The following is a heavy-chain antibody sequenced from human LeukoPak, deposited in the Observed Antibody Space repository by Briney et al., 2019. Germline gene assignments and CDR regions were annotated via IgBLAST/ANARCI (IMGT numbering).Heavy chain of an antibody. CDR3: ARDGYNYRYYFDY. CDR2: IIPIFGTA. D-gene: IGHD5-24*01. Sequence: SVKVSCKASGGTFSSYAISWVRQAPGQGLEWMGGIIPIFGTANYAQKFQSRVTITADESTSTAYMELSSLRSEDTAVYYCARDGYNYRYYFDYWGQGTLVTVSS. J-gene: IGHJ4*02. V-gene: IGHV1-69*13. CDR1: GGTFSSYA.